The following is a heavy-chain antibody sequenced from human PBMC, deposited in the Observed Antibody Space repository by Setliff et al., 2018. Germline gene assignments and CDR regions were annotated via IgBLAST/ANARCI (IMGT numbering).Heavy chain of an antibody. CDR3: MSTPSGTYSTYYYYYNMDV. CDR1: GFTFSNAW. J-gene: IGHJ6*03. Sequence: GSLRLSCAASGFTFSNAWMSWVRQAPGKGLEWVGQIKSKTDGGTTDYAAPVKGRFIISRDDSKRTLYLQMNSLKNEDTALYYCMSTPSGTYSTYYYYYNMDVWGKGTQVTVSS. CDR2: IKSKTDGGTT. V-gene: IGHV3-15*01. D-gene: IGHD3-10*01.